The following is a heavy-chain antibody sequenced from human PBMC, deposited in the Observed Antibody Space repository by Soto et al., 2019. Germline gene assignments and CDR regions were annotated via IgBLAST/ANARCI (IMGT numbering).Heavy chain of an antibody. CDR1: GGSFSGYY. J-gene: IGHJ6*02. Sequence: SETLSLTCAVYGGSFSGYYWSWIRQPPGKGLEWIGEINHSGSTNYNPSLKSRVTISVDTSKNQFSLKLSSVTAADTAVYYCARAGITMVRGVMVRDGMDVWGQGTTVTVSS. CDR2: INHSGST. V-gene: IGHV4-34*01. CDR3: ARAGITMVRGVMVRDGMDV. D-gene: IGHD3-10*01.